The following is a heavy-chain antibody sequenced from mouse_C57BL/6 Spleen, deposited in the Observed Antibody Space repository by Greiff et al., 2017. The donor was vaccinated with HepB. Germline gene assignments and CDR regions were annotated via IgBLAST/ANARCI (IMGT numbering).Heavy chain of an antibody. V-gene: IGHV14-3*01. J-gene: IGHJ2*01. CDR2: IDPANGNT. D-gene: IGHD2-5*01. Sequence: EVQLQQSVAELVRPGASVKLSCTASGFNIKNTYMHWVKQRPEQGLEWIGRIDPANGNTKYAPKFQGKATITADTSSNTAYLQLSSLTSEDTAIYYCASPAYYSNYDFDYGGQGTTLTVSS. CDR3: ASPAYYSNYDFDY. CDR1: GFNIKNTY.